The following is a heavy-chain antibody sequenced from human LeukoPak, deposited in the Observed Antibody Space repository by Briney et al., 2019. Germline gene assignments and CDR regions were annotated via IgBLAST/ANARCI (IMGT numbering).Heavy chain of an antibody. J-gene: IGHJ6*03. CDR3: ARNGPYYYYYMDV. D-gene: IGHD2-8*01. CDR2: IGGSGGHI. Sequence: GGSLRLSCAASGFTFSNHAMSWVRLAPGKGLAWVSAIGGSGGHIYYADSVNGRFTVSRDNSKNTLYLQMNSLRAEDTAVYYCARNGPYYYYYMDVWGKGTTVTVSS. CDR1: GFTFSNHA. V-gene: IGHV3-23*01.